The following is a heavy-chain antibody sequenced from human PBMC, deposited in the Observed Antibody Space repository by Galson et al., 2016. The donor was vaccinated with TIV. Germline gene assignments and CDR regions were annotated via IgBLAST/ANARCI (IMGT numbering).Heavy chain of an antibody. D-gene: IGHD6-19*01. CDR2: ISYEGSNK. J-gene: IGHJ6*03. CDR3: ARVGRQWLAGDYYYMDV. CDR1: KFTFSSYA. Sequence: LSCAASKFTFSSYAMYWVRQAPGKGLEWVALISYEGSNKFYADSVQGRFTISRDNSKNTLYLQMYRLRGEDTAVYYCARVGRQWLAGDYYYMDVWGKGPRSPSP. V-gene: IGHV3-30*04.